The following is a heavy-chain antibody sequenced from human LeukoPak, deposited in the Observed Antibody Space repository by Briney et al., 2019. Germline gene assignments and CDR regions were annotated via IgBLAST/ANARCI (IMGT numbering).Heavy chain of an antibody. V-gene: IGHV3-23*01. CDR2: ISGSGGST. CDR1: GFTFSSYA. Sequence: GGSLRLSCAASGFTFSSYAMSWVRQAPGKGLEWVSAISGSGGSTHYADSVKGRFTISRDNSKNTLYLQMNSLRAEDTAVYYCAKVEEFSQYYYDSSGPPTFYFDYWGQGTLVTVSS. CDR3: AKVEEFSQYYYDSSGPPTFYFDY. D-gene: IGHD3-22*01. J-gene: IGHJ4*02.